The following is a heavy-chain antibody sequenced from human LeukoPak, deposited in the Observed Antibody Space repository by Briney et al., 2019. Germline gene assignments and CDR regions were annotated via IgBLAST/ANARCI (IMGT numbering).Heavy chain of an antibody. D-gene: IGHD6-19*01. V-gene: IGHV6-1*01. CDR1: GDSVSSNSAA. CDR3: ARDKWDQWLPNVGFDY. CDR2: TYYRSKWYH. Sequence: SQTLSLTCAISGDSVSSNSAAWNWIRQSPSRGLEWLGRTYYRSKWYHDYAVSVKSRITINPDTSKNQFSLQLNSVTPEDTAVYYCARDKWDQWLPNVGFDYWGQGTLVNVSS. J-gene: IGHJ4*02.